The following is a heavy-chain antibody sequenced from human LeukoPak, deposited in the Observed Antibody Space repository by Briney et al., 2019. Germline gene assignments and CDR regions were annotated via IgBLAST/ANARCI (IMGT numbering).Heavy chain of an antibody. CDR2: ISSSGSTI. D-gene: IGHD4-17*01. J-gene: IGHJ6*03. CDR1: GFTFSTYE. V-gene: IGHV3-48*03. Sequence: PGGSLRLSCAASGFTFSTYEMHWVRQAPGKGLEWVSYISSSGSTIYYADSVKGRFTISRDNAKNSLYLQMNSLRAEDTAVYSCARGDYGDYWNYYYMDVWGKGTTVTVSS. CDR3: ARGDYGDYWNYYYMDV.